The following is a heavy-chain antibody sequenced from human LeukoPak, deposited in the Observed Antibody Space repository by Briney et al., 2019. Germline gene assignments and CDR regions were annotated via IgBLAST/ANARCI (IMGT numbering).Heavy chain of an antibody. Sequence: PGGSLRLSCAASGFTFSSYAMNWVRQAPGKGLEWVSGISASGSSTFYADSVKGRFTISRDNFKNTLYLQMNSLRAEDTAIYYCAKNMVATFGVSGTRDWGQGTLVTVSS. CDR2: ISASGSST. CDR1: GFTFSSYA. CDR3: AKNMVATFGVSGTRD. J-gene: IGHJ4*02. D-gene: IGHD5-12*01. V-gene: IGHV3-23*01.